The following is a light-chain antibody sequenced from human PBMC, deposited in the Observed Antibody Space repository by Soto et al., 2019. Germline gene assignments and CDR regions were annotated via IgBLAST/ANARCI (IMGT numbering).Light chain of an antibody. CDR3: QQSDSTPYT. CDR1: QSISTF. Sequence: DIQMTQSPSSLSASVGDRVTINCRASQSISTFLNWYQQKPGQAPKVLISAASTLQSGVPSRFSGRGSGTDFTFTISSLQPEDFATYYCQQSDSTPYTFGQRT. V-gene: IGKV1-39*01. CDR2: AAS. J-gene: IGKJ2*01.